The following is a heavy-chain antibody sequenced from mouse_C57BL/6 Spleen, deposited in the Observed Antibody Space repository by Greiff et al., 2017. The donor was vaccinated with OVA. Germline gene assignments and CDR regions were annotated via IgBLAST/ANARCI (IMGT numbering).Heavy chain of an antibody. CDR3: ARSGRTAQAPNAMDY. J-gene: IGHJ4*01. Sequence: VQLQQSGAELVRPGSSVKLSCKASGYAFTSYWMHWVKQRPIKSLEWIGNIYPSDGDTNYNQKFKGKATLTVDKSSSTAYMQLSSLTSEDSAVYTCARSGRTAQAPNAMDYWGQGTSVTVSS. V-gene: IGHV1-52*01. CDR1: GYAFTSYW. D-gene: IGHD3-2*02. CDR2: IYPSDGDT.